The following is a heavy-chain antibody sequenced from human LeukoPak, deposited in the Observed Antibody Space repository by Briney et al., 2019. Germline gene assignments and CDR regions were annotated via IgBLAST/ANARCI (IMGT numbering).Heavy chain of an antibody. D-gene: IGHD6-19*01. CDR3: ARAVAGDFDY. CDR2: MNPNNGNT. J-gene: IGHJ4*02. V-gene: IGHV1-8*02. Sequence: ASVKVSCKASGYTFTSYDIIWLRQATGQGLEWMGWMNPNNGNTGYVQKLQGRLTMTRDTSISTAYMELSSLRSEDTAVYYCARAVAGDFDYWGQGTLVTVSS. CDR1: GYTFTSYD.